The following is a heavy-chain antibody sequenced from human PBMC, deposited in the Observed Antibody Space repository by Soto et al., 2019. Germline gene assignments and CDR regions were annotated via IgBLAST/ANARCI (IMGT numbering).Heavy chain of an antibody. CDR3: ARIMSPRGGYYYYGMDV. CDR1: GGSFSGYY. CDR2: INHSGST. D-gene: IGHD3-16*01. V-gene: IGHV4-34*01. Sequence: SETLSLTCAVYGGSFSGYYWSWIRQPPGKGLEWIGKINHSGSTNYNPSLKSRVTISVDTSKNQFSLKLSSVTAADTAVYYCARIMSPRGGYYYYGMDVWGQGTTVTVSS. J-gene: IGHJ6*02.